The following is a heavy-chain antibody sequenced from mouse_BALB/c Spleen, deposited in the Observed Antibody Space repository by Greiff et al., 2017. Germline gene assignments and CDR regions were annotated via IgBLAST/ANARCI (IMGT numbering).Heavy chain of an antibody. CDR1: GYTFTDYA. V-gene: IGHV1S137*01. D-gene: IGHD4-1*02. CDR3: ARVNWDGYFDY. J-gene: IGHJ2*01. Sequence: QVQLKQSGAELVRPGVSVKISCKGSGYTFTDYAMHWVKQSHAKSLEWIGVISTYYGDASYNQKFKGKATMTVDKSSSTAYMELARLTSEDSAIYYCARVNWDGYFDYWGQGTTLTVSS. CDR2: ISTYYGDA.